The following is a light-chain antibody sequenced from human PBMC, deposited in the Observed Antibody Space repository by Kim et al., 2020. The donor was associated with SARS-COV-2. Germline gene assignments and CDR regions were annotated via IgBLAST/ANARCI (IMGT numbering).Light chain of an antibody. CDR2: RNN. V-gene: IGLV1-47*01. J-gene: IGLJ2*01. Sequence: GQRVTISCSGSSSNIGSNYVYWYQQLPGTAPKLLIYRNNQRPSGVPDRFSGSKSGTSASLAISGLRSEDEADYYCAAWDDSPRGVVFGGGTQLTVL. CDR1: SSNIGSNY. CDR3: AAWDDSPRGVV.